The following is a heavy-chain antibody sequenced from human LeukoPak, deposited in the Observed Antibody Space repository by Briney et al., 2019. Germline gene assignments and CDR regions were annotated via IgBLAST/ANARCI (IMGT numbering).Heavy chain of an antibody. D-gene: IGHD2-15*01. CDR3: ARPSGGYQIYYYYYYIYD. V-gene: IGHV4-34*01. CDR1: GGSFSGYY. Sequence: SETLSLTCAVYGGSFSGYYWSWIRQPPGKGLEWIGEINHSGSTNYNPSLKSRVTISVDTSKNQFSLKLSSVTAADTAVYYCARPSGGYQIYYYYYYIYDWGKGTTATVSS. J-gene: IGHJ6*03. CDR2: INHSGST.